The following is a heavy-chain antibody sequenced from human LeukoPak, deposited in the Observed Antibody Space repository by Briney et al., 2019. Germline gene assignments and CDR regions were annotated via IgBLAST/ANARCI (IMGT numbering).Heavy chain of an antibody. Sequence: GGSLRLSCAASGCTFSRYGMHWVRQAPGKGLEWVAGISYDGSNKYYADSVKGRFTISRDNSKNTLYLQMNSLRAEDTAVYSCASESGPYGSSWIDYWGQGTLVTVSS. V-gene: IGHV3-30*03. CDR1: GCTFSRYG. J-gene: IGHJ4*02. D-gene: IGHD6-13*01. CDR2: ISYDGSNK. CDR3: ASESGPYGSSWIDY.